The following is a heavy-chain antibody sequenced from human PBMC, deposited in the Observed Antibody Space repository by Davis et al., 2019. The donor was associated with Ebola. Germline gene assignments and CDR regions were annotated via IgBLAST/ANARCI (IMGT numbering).Heavy chain of an antibody. CDR1: GFTFNTYP. Sequence: GESLKISCAASGFTFNTYPMHWVRQAPGKGLEWVAVISYDGSQKYYADSVKGRFTISRDNAKQSLYLQLNSLRDEDTAVYYCARDLPRGYSMDVWGQGTTVTVSS. D-gene: IGHD2-2*02. V-gene: IGHV3-30-3*01. J-gene: IGHJ6*02. CDR3: ARDLPRGYSMDV. CDR2: ISYDGSQK.